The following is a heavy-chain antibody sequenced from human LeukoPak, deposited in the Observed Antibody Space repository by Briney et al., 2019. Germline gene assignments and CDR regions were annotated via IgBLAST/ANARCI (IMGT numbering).Heavy chain of an antibody. CDR3: ARAVEIAAAGIDY. CDR1: GFTFTTYS. D-gene: IGHD6-13*01. J-gene: IGHJ4*02. Sequence: PGGSLRLSCAASGFTFTTYSMNWVRQAPGKGLEWVSYISRRSTTIYYADSVKGRFTISRDDAENSLYLQMNSLRAEDTAVYYCARAVEIAAAGIDYWGQGTLVTVSS. V-gene: IGHV3-48*01. CDR2: ISRRSTTI.